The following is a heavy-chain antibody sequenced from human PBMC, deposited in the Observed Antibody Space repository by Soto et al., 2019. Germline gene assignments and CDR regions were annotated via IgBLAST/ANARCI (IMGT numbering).Heavy chain of an antibody. D-gene: IGHD1-7*01. CDR2: IFYIGNA. Sequence: SETLSLTCTVSGVSNTSGDNYWSWIRQPPGKGLEWIGYIFYIGNAYYNPSLQSRVTISVDTSRNQFSLRLTSVTAADTAVYYCVRKTGTTFLGSFFDHWGQGTLVTVSS. CDR3: VRKTGTTFLGSFFDH. V-gene: IGHV4-30-4*01. J-gene: IGHJ4*02. CDR1: GVSNTSGDNY.